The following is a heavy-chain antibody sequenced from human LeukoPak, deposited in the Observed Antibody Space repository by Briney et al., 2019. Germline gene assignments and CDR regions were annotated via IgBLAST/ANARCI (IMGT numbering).Heavy chain of an antibody. Sequence: GWSLRLFCAASGFTFSSYAMSWVRQAPGKGLEWVSAISGSGGSTYYADSVKGRFTISRDNSKNTLYLQMNSLRAEDTAVYYCAKDGRIVVATVDYWGQGTLVTVSS. V-gene: IGHV3-23*01. CDR2: ISGSGGST. CDR3: AKDGRIVVATVDY. D-gene: IGHD1-26*01. CDR1: GFTFSSYA. J-gene: IGHJ4*02.